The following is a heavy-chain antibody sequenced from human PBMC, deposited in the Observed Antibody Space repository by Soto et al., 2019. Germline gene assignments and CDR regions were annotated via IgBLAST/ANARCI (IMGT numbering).Heavy chain of an antibody. CDR2: INAGNGNT. D-gene: IGHD3-10*01. CDR1: GYTFTSYA. CDR3: ARDVGSYYYYYYGMDV. J-gene: IGHJ6*02. V-gene: IGHV1-3*01. Sequence: ASVKVSFKASGYTFTSYAMHWLRQAPGQRLEWMGWINAGNGNTKYSQKFQGRVTITRDTSASTAYMELSSLRSEDTAVYYCARDVGSYYYYYYGMDVWGQGTTVTVSS.